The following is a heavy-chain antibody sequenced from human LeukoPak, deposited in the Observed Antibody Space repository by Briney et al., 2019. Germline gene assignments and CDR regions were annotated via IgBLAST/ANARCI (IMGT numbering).Heavy chain of an antibody. CDR3: ARLMISNPDY. J-gene: IGHJ4*02. CDR2: IYYSGST. D-gene: IGHD4-11*01. V-gene: IGHV4-39*01. Sequence: SETLSLTCTVSGGSISSSSYYWGWIRQPPGKGLEWIGSIYYSGSTYYNPSLKSRVTISVDTSKNQFSLKLSSVTAADTAVYYCARLMISNPDYWGQGTLVTVSS. CDR1: GGSISSSSYY.